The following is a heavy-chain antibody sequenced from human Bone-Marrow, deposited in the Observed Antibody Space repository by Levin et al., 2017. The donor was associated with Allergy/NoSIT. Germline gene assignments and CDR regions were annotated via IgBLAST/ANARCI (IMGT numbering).Heavy chain of an antibody. J-gene: IGHJ4*02. V-gene: IGHV2-5*02. CDR1: GFSLSTSQVG. Sequence: SGPTLVKPTQTLTLTCTFSGFSLSTSQVGVGWIRQPPGKALEWLAVIYWDDDKRYSPSLKSRLSITKDTSKNQVVLTMTNMDPVDTATYYCAHSHPVDYGDYFDYWGQGTPVTVSS. CDR2: IYWDDDK. D-gene: IGHD4/OR15-4a*01. CDR3: AHSHPVDYGDYFDY.